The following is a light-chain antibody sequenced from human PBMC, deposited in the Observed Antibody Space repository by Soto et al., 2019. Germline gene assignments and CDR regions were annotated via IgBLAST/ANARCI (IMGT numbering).Light chain of an antibody. J-gene: IGLJ1*01. V-gene: IGLV2-18*02. CDR2: EVS. Sequence: QSVLTQPPSVSGSPGQSVAISCTGTSSDVGSYNRVSWYQQPPGTAPKVMIYEVSNRPSGVPDRFSGSKSGNTASLTISGLQAEDEADYYCSSYTSSSTYVFGTGTKVPVL. CDR1: SSDVGSYNR. CDR3: SSYTSSSTYV.